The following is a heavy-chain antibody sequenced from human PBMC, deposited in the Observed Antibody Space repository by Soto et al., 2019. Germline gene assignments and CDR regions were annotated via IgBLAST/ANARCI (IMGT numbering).Heavy chain of an antibody. Sequence: PGGSLRLSCVASGLTVSSNYMTWIRQAPGKGLEWVSIIYSDGKTYYADSVKGRFSISRDNSENTLYLQMNSLRAEDSAIYYCARGGISVPGNDYWGQGTLVTVSS. CDR2: IYSDGKT. J-gene: IGHJ4*02. CDR3: ARGGISVPGNDY. D-gene: IGHD6-19*01. V-gene: IGHV3-66*01. CDR1: GLTVSSNY.